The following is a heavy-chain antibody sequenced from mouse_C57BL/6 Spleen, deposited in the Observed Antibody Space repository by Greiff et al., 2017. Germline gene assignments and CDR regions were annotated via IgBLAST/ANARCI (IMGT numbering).Heavy chain of an antibody. Sequence: EVHLVESGGGLVKPGGSLKLSCAASGFTFSSYAMSWVRQTPEKRLEWVATISDGGSYTYYPDNVKGRFTISRDNAKNNLYLQMSHLKSEDTAMYYCARDKGVYDYDFDYWGQGTTLTVSS. V-gene: IGHV5-4*01. CDR2: ISDGGSYT. CDR3: ARDKGVYDYDFDY. CDR1: GFTFSSYA. J-gene: IGHJ2*01. D-gene: IGHD2-4*01.